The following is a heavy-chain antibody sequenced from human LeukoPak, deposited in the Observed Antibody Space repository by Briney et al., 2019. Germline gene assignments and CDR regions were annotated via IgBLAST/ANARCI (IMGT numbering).Heavy chain of an antibody. V-gene: IGHV4-39*01. Sequence: SETLSLTCTVSGGSISSSSYYWGWIRQPPGKGLEWIGSIYYSGSTYYNPSLKSRVTISVDTSKNQFSLKLSSVTAADTAVYYWAGLSGGGHDVLLWFGELGFDYWGQGTLVTVSS. D-gene: IGHD3-10*01. CDR1: GGSISSSSYY. J-gene: IGHJ4*02. CDR2: IYYSGST. CDR3: AGLSGGGHDVLLWFGELGFDY.